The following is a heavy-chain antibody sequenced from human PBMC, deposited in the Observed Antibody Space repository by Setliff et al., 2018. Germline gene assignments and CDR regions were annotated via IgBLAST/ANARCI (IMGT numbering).Heavy chain of an antibody. D-gene: IGHD3-3*01. CDR2: INPHGSEK. J-gene: IGHJ5*02. Sequence: GGSLRLSCTASGLSYTNDWVSWVRQAPGKGLEWLASINPHGSEKYYADSVKGRFTISRDNAKNSLYLQMSSLRAEDTAVYYCARDVFDFRTGQADPWGQGTLVTVSS. V-gene: IGHV3-7*01. CDR1: GLSYTNDW. CDR3: ARDVFDFRTGQADP.